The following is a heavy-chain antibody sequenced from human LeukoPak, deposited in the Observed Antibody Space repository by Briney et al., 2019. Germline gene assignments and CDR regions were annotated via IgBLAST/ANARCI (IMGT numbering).Heavy chain of an antibody. D-gene: IGHD6-6*01. CDR2: INHSGST. Sequence: PSETLSLTCAVYGGSFSGYYWSWIRQPPGEGLEWIGEINHSGSTNYNPSLKSRVTISVDTSKNQFFLKLSSVTAADTAVYHCASVKSIGAARPYAFDIWGQGTMVTVSS. CDR3: ASVKSIGAARPYAFDI. J-gene: IGHJ3*02. V-gene: IGHV4-34*01. CDR1: GGSFSGYY.